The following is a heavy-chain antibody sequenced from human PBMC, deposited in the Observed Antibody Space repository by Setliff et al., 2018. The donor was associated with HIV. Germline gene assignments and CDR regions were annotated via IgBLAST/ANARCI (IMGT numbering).Heavy chain of an antibody. D-gene: IGHD5-18*01. CDR3: SRRRIQHWGYWYFDL. CDR2: INPNSGGT. CDR1: GGTFNRYT. Sequence: GASVKVSCKASGGTFNRYTISWGRRAPGQGLEWMGRINPNSGGTNYAQKFQGRVTMTRDTSISTAYMELSRLRSDDTAVYYCSRRRIQHWGYWYFDLWGRGTLVTVSS. J-gene: IGHJ2*01. V-gene: IGHV1-2*06.